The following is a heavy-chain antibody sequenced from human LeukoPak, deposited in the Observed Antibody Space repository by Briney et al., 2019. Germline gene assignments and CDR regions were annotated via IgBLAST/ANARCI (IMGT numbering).Heavy chain of an antibody. J-gene: IGHJ2*01. Sequence: GGSLRLPCAASGFTFSSYDMYWVRQGKGKSLEWVSSIGNSGDTYYAGSVEGRFTISRENAKNSVYLQMNSLRAGDTAVYYCARARLARGPHFDLWGRGTLVTISS. V-gene: IGHV3-13*01. CDR2: IGNSGDT. CDR3: ARARLARGPHFDL. CDR1: GFTFSSYD. D-gene: IGHD3-10*01.